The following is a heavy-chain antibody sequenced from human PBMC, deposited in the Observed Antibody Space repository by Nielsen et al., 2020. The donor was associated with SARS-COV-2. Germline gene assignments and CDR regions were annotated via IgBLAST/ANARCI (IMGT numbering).Heavy chain of an antibody. CDR2: ISSSGSTI. CDR1: GFTFSSYE. D-gene: IGHD6-19*01. J-gene: IGHJ6*02. V-gene: IGHV3-48*03. CDR3: ARERGISGSGWYWGGKVYYYYGMDV. Sequence: GESLKISCAASGFTFSSYEMNWVRQAPGKGLEWVSYISSSGSTIYYADSVKGRFTISRDNAKNSLYLQMNSLRAEDTAVYYCARERGISGSGWYWGGKVYYYYGMDVWGQGTTVTVSS.